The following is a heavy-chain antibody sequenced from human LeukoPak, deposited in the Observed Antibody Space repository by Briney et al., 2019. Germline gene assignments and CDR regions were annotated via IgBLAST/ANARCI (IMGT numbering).Heavy chain of an antibody. CDR2: IYYSGST. V-gene: IGHV4-59*01. CDR3: ARANPNYYGSGSYYKEAFDI. CDR1: GGSISSYY. D-gene: IGHD3-10*01. J-gene: IGHJ3*02. Sequence: SGTLSLTCTVSGGSISSYYWSWIRQPPGKGLEWIGYIYYSGSTNYNPSLKSRVTMSVDTSKNQFSLKLSSVTAADTAVYYCARANPNYYGSGSYYKEAFDIWGQGTMVTVSS.